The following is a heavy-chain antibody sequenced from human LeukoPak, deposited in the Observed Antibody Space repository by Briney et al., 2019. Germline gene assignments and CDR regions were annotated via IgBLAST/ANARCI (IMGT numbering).Heavy chain of an antibody. D-gene: IGHD3-22*01. V-gene: IGHV4-61*02. CDR2: IYTSGST. CDR1: GGSISSGSYY. CDR3: ARGKYYFDRKAEWYFDL. J-gene: IGHJ2*01. Sequence: PSQTLSLTCTVSGGSISSGSYYWSWIRQPAGKGLEWIGRIYTSGSTNYSPSLKSRVTISVDTSKIQFSLKLSSVTAADTAVYYCARGKYYFDRKAEWYFDLWGRGTLVTVSS.